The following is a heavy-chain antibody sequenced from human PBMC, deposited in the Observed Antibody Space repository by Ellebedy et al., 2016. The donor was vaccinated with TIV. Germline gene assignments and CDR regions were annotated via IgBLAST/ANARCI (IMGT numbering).Heavy chain of an antibody. D-gene: IGHD4-17*01. CDR2: IGYDGSKK. CDR3: AKRAQISSHGLDI. CDR1: GFTFSSYG. Sequence: GESLKISCAASGFTFSSYGIHWVRRAPGKGLEWVAAIGYDGSKKSYADSVKGRITISRDNSKNTVDLQMNSLRAEDTAVYYGAKRAQISSHGLDIWGQGTMVTVSS. V-gene: IGHV3-30*02. J-gene: IGHJ3*02.